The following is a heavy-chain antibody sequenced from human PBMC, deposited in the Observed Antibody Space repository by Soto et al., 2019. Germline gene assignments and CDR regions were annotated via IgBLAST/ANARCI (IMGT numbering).Heavy chain of an antibody. CDR2: ISVSGGIT. Sequence: PGGALRLSCAASEFMFSNYAINWVRQAPGKGLEWVSAISVSGGITYYADSVKGRFTISRDNSKNTLYLQMNSLRAEDTAVYYCAKAEKSSAVAGYFDSWGQGTLVTVSS. V-gene: IGHV3-23*01. J-gene: IGHJ4*02. CDR3: AKAEKSSAVAGYFDS. CDR1: EFMFSNYA. D-gene: IGHD6-19*01.